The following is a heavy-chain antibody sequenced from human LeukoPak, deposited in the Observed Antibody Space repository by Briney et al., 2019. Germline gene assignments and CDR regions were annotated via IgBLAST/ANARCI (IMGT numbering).Heavy chain of an antibody. CDR1: GFTFNNYA. CDR3: ARLYDFWSAYDAFDI. J-gene: IGHJ3*02. CDR2: MTTDGNA. Sequence: PGGSLRLSCAASGFTFNNYAMTWVRQAPGKGLDWVSVMTTDGNAYYADSVKGRFTISRDNAKNSLWLQMNSLRAEDTAIYYCARLYDFWSAYDAFDIWGXXXLVTVSP. V-gene: IGHV3-23*01. D-gene: IGHD3/OR15-3a*01.